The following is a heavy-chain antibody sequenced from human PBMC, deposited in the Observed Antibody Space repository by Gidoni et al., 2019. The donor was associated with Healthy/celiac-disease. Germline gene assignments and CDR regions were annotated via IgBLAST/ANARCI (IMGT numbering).Heavy chain of an antibody. J-gene: IGHJ3*02. Sequence: EVQRVQSGAEVKTRGESLKLSCKGSGYSFTSYWIGWVHQMPGKGLEWLGIIYPGDSDTRYSPSFQGQVTISADKSISTAYLQWSSLKASDTAMYYCARRLAARHNDAFDIWGQGTMVTVSS. D-gene: IGHD6-6*01. CDR2: IYPGDSDT. V-gene: IGHV5-51*07. CDR3: ARRLAARHNDAFDI. CDR1: GYSFTSYW.